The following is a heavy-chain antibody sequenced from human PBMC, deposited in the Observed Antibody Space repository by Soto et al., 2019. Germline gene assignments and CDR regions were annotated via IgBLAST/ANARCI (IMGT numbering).Heavy chain of an antibody. V-gene: IGHV1-3*01. CDR1: GYTFTSYA. CDR3: ARVPTYYDFWSGYYLVGFDY. J-gene: IGHJ4*02. D-gene: IGHD3-3*01. CDR2: INAGNGNT. Sequence: ASVKVSCKASGYTFTSYAMHWVRQAPGQRLEWMGWINAGNGNTKYSQKFQGRVTITRDTSASTAYMELSSLRSEDTAVYYCARVPTYYDFWSGYYLVGFDYWGQGTLVTVSS.